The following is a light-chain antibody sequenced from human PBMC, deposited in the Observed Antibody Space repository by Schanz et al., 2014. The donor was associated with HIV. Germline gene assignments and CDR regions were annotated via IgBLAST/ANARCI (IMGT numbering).Light chain of an antibody. CDR1: TSNIGANYD. Sequence: QSVLTQPPSVSGAPGQGVTISCTGSTSNIGANYDVHWYQQLPGTAPKLLIYGNSNRPSGVPDRFSGFKSDTSASLAITGLQAEDEAEYYCQSYDRTSSGPVVFGGGTKLTVL. J-gene: IGLJ2*01. CDR3: QSYDRTSSGPVV. CDR2: GNS. V-gene: IGLV1-40*01.